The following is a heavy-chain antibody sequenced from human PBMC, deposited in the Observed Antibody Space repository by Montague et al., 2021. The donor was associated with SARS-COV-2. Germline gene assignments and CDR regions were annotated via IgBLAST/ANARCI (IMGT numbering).Heavy chain of an antibody. D-gene: IGHD3-10*01. CDR2: IYYSGTT. CDR3: ARGMIRGVTAPFDY. Sequence: SETLSLTCSVSSGSIISSGYYWGWIRQPPGKELEWIGNIYYSGTTYYNPPLQSRGTISVDTSKNHLSLRLSFVTAADTAVYFCARGMIRGVTAPFDYWGQRSQVTVSS. V-gene: IGHV4-39*02. J-gene: IGHJ4*02. CDR1: SGSIISSGYY.